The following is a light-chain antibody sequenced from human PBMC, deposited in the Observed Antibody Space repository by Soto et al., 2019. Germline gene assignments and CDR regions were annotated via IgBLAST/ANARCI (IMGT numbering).Light chain of an antibody. CDR3: MQGTHWPYT. J-gene: IGKJ2*01. Sequence: DVVMTQSPLSLPVTLGQPASISCRSTQSLVHSDGNTHLNWFQQRPGQSPRRLICKVSNRDSGVPDRFSGSASGTDFTLKISRVGAEDVGVYYCMQGTHWPYTFGQGTKLEIK. CDR1: QSLVHSDGNTH. V-gene: IGKV2-30*02. CDR2: KVS.